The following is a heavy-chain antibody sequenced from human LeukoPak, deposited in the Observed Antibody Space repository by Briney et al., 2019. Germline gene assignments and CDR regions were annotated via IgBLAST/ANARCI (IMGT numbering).Heavy chain of an antibody. CDR3: ASEPNYDFWSGLYYYYYYMDV. J-gene: IGHJ6*03. CDR2: ISSSSSYI. D-gene: IGHD3-3*01. Sequence: GGSLRLSCAASGFTFSSYSMNWVRQAPGKGLEWVSSISSSSSYIYYADSVKGRFTISRDNAKNSLYLQMNSLRAEDTAVYYCASEPNYDFWSGLYYYYYYMDVWGKGTTVTVSS. V-gene: IGHV3-21*01. CDR1: GFTFSSYS.